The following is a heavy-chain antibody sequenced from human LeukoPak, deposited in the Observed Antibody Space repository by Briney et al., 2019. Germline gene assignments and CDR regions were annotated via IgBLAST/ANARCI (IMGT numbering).Heavy chain of an antibody. J-gene: IGHJ4*02. V-gene: IGHV4-34*01. D-gene: IGHD6-19*01. Sequence: SETLSLTCAVYGGSFSGYYWSWIRQPPGKGLEWIGEINHSGSTNYNPSLKSRVTISVDTSKNQFSLKLSSVTAADTAVYYCASSRRDSSGWYFLDYWGQGTLVTVSS. CDR2: INHSGST. CDR1: GGSFSGYY. CDR3: ASSRRDSSGWYFLDY.